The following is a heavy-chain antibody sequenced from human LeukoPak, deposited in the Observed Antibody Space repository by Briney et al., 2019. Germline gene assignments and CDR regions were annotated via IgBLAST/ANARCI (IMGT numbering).Heavy chain of an antibody. V-gene: IGHV1-18*01. CDR1: GYTFNNYG. Sequence: ASVKVSCKASGYTFNNYGISWVRQAPGQGLEWMGRISAYNGNTNYAQKVQGRVTMTTDTSTTTTYMELRSLRFDDTAMYYCARDSAGCSGGSCYSAEYFHHWGQGTLVTVSS. D-gene: IGHD2-15*01. J-gene: IGHJ1*01. CDR2: ISAYNGNT. CDR3: ARDSAGCSGGSCYSAEYFHH.